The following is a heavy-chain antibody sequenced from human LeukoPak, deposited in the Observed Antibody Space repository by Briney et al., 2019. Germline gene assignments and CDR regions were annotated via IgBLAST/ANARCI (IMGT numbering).Heavy chain of an antibody. J-gene: IGHJ4*02. CDR2: ISYDGSNK. Sequence: GRSLRLSCAASGFTFSSYAMHWVRQAPGKGLEWVAVISYDGSNKYYADSVKGRFTISGDNSKNTLYLQMNSLRAEDTAVYYCARGRLTTVTPPGVYWGQGTLVTVSS. D-gene: IGHD4-17*01. V-gene: IGHV3-30-3*01. CDR1: GFTFSSYA. CDR3: ARGRLTTVTPPGVY.